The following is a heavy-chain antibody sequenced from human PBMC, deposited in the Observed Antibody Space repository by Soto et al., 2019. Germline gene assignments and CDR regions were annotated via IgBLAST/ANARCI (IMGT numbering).Heavy chain of an antibody. CDR1: GFTFSSYA. D-gene: IGHD5-18*01. Sequence: QVQLVESGGGVVQPGRSLRLSCAASGFTFSSYAMHWVRQAPGKGLEWVAVISYDGSNKYYADSVKGRFTISRDNSKNTLYLQMNRLSAEDTAVYYCARAGHGKVDTAMVPSSFDYWGQGTLVTVSS. CDR2: ISYDGSNK. V-gene: IGHV3-30-3*01. J-gene: IGHJ4*02. CDR3: ARAGHGKVDTAMVPSSFDY.